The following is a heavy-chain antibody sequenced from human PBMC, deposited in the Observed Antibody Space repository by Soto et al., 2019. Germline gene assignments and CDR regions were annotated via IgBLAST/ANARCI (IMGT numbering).Heavy chain of an antibody. D-gene: IGHD1-20*01. CDR3: TRRYNWNDYYLDP. V-gene: IGHV4-39*01. J-gene: IGHJ5*02. Sequence: SETLSLTCTVSGGSIRVQSYYWTWIRQTPGKGLEWVGSSYYSGTSYFNPALKGRVTISVDTSTNQFSLRLTSVTAADTAVYYCTRRYNWNDYYLDPWGQGTLVTVSS. CDR2: SYYSGTS. CDR1: GGSIRVQSYY.